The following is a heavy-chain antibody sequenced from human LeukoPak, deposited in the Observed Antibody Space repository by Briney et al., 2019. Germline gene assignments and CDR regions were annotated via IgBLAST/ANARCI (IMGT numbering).Heavy chain of an antibody. D-gene: IGHD6-19*01. CDR1: GGSFSGYY. Sequence: PSETLSLTCAVYGGSFSGYYWSWIRQPPGKGLEGIGEINHRGSTNYNPSLKSRVTISVDTSKNQFSLKLSSVTAADTAVYYCASIPSSGWEYYYYYYMDVWGKGTTVTISS. CDR2: INHRGST. V-gene: IGHV4-34*01. CDR3: ASIPSSGWEYYYYYYMDV. J-gene: IGHJ6*03.